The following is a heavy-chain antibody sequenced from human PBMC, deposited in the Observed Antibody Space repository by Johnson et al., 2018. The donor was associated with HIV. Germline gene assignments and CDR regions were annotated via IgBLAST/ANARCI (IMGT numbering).Heavy chain of an antibody. J-gene: IGHJ3*02. Sequence: QVQLVESGGGLVQPGGSLRLSCAASGFAFSSYAMHWVRQAPGKGLEWLAVISFDGANKYYSASVKGRFTISRDDSKNTLFLQMNSLRAEDTAVYDCAKDRTYYDSSAEDAFDIWGQGTMVTVSS. CDR3: AKDRTYYDSSAEDAFDI. CDR2: ISFDGANK. CDR1: GFAFSSYA. V-gene: IGHV3-30-3*01. D-gene: IGHD3-22*01.